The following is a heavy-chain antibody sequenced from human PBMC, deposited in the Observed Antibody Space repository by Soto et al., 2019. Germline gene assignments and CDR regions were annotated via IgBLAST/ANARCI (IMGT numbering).Heavy chain of an antibody. Sequence: GGSLRLSCAASGFTFSSYWMHWVRQAPGKGLVWVSRINSDGSNTNYADSVKGRFTVSRDNAKNTLFLQMNSLRADDTAVYYCARGPHDYVRNWGQGTLVTV. CDR1: GFTFSSYW. J-gene: IGHJ4*02. V-gene: IGHV3-74*01. CDR2: INSDGSNT. D-gene: IGHD3-16*01. CDR3: ARGPHDYVRN.